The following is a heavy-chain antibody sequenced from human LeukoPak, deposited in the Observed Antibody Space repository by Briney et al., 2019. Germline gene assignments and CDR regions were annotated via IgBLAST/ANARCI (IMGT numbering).Heavy chain of an antibody. D-gene: IGHD3-22*01. CDR2: MSYDGSNK. CDR1: GFTFSSYA. V-gene: IGHV3-30-3*01. Sequence: GGSLRLSCAASGFTFSSYAMHWVRQAPGKGLEWVAVMSYDGSNKYYADSVKGRFTISRDNSKNALYLQMNSLRAEDTAVYYCARDHGHSSGYYSSSPQYFQHWGQGTLVTVSS. J-gene: IGHJ1*01. CDR3: ARDHGHSSGYYSSSPQYFQH.